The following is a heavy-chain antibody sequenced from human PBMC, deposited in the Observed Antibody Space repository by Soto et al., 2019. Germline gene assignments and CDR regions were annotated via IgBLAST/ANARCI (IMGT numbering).Heavy chain of an antibody. Sequence: EVQLLESGGGLVQPGGSLRLSCAASGFTFSSYAMSWVRQAPGKGLEWVSSMGGAGGSAYDADSVKGRFTISRDNSKTTLYLQMNSLRAEDTAVYYCAKGPIFGVENIYDYWGQGTLVTVSS. D-gene: IGHD3-3*01. V-gene: IGHV3-23*01. J-gene: IGHJ4*02. CDR2: MGGAGGSA. CDR1: GFTFSSYA. CDR3: AKGPIFGVENIYDY.